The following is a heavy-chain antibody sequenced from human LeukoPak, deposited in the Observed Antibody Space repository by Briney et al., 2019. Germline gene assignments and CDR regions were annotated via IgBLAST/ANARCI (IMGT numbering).Heavy chain of an antibody. CDR2: ITISGHTK. CDR3: ARGDPHADL. V-gene: IGHV3-48*03. Sequence: PGGSLRLSCAASGFDFNTYEMNWVRQAPGKGLEWIADITISGHTKNYADSVKGRFTISRDNAGTSLYLQMNSLRVEDTGVYYCARGDPHADLWGQGTLVALSS. J-gene: IGHJ5*02. CDR1: GFDFNTYE.